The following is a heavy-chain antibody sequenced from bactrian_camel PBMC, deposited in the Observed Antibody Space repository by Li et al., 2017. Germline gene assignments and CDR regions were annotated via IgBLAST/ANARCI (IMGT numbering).Heavy chain of an antibody. J-gene: IGHJ6*01. Sequence: VQLVESGGGSVQAGGSLRLSCEASGYTFSRHCMGWFRQAPGKERERVASIDSDGSISYTDSVKGRFTISLDSTRNTLFLQMNSLKPEDTAIYYCAADLLGLWGCKIPRIVPGYWGRGTQVTVS. V-gene: IGHV3S53*01. D-gene: IGHD1*01. CDR3: AADLLGLWGCKIPRIVPGY. CDR1: GYTFSRHC. CDR2: IDSDGSI.